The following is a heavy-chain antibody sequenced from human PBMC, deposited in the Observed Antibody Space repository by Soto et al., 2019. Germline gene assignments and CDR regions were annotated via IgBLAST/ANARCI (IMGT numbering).Heavy chain of an antibody. CDR3: XXVWGYYFDY. J-gene: IGHJ4*02. CDR1: GGSISSYY. V-gene: IGHV4-59*01. CDR2: IYYSGST. D-gene: IGHD3-16*01. Sequence: QVQLQESGPGLVKPSETLSLTCTVSGGSISSYYWSWIRQPPGKGLEWIGYIYYSGSTNYNPSLKXXXXXXVXTXKXXXXXXXXXXXAXDTXXXXXXXVWGYYFDYWGQGTLVTVSS.